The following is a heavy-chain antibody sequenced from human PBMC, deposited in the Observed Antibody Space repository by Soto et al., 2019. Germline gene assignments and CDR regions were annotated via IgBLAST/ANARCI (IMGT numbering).Heavy chain of an antibody. D-gene: IGHD6-19*01. CDR3: AKMGTIAVAILEASFGY. CDR2: ISYDGSNK. V-gene: IGHV3-30*18. Sequence: GGSLRLSCAASGFTFSSYGMHWVRQAPGKGLEWVAVISYDGSNKYYADSVKGRFTISRDNSKNTLYLQMNSLRAEDTAVYYCAKMGTIAVAILEASFGYWGQGTLVTVSS. CDR1: GFTFSSYG. J-gene: IGHJ4*02.